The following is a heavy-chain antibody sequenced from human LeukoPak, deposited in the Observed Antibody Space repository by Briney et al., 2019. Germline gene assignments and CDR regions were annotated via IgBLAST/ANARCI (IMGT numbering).Heavy chain of an antibody. CDR3: ARHSVEMATECWFDP. J-gene: IGHJ5*02. V-gene: IGHV4-39*01. Sequence: SETLSLTCTVSGGSISSSSYYWGWIRQPPGTGLEWIGSIYYSGSTYYNPSLKSRVTISVDTSKNQFSLELSSVTAADAAVYYCARHSVEMATECWFDPWGQGTLVTVSS. CDR2: IYYSGST. D-gene: IGHD5-24*01. CDR1: GGSISSSSYY.